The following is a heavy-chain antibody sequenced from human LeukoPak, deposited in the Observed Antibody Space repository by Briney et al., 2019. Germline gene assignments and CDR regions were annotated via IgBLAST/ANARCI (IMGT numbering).Heavy chain of an antibody. Sequence: GTSLRLSCAASGFTFSSCGMHWVRQAPGKGLGWVAVISYDGSEKYYADSVKGLFTISRDNSKNTLYLQMNSLRPEDTAVYYCARWVVTAADIDYWGQGTLVIVFS. CDR1: GFTFSSCG. D-gene: IGHD2-15*01. V-gene: IGHV3-30*03. J-gene: IGHJ4*02. CDR2: ISYDGSEK. CDR3: ARWVVTAADIDY.